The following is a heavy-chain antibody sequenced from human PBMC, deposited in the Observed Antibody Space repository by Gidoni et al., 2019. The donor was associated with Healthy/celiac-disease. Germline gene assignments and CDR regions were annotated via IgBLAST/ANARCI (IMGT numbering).Heavy chain of an antibody. J-gene: IGHJ2*01. CDR3: TRDGDPRGAVAANSLIHWYFDF. Sequence: QVQLVQSGAEVKKPGASVKVSCKASGYTFTSYGISWVRQAPGQGLEWMGWISVYNGNTIYAQKCQGRVTMTTDTSTSTAYMELRSLRSDDTAMYFCTRDGDPRGAVAANSLIHWYFDFWGRGTLVTVSS. CDR1: GYTFTSYG. D-gene: IGHD6-19*01. CDR2: ISVYNGNT. V-gene: IGHV1-18*04.